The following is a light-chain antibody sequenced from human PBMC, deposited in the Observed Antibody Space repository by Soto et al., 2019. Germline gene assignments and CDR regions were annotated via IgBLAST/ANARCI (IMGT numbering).Light chain of an antibody. V-gene: IGLV1-44*01. Sequence: QSVLTQPPSASGTPGQRVTISCSGSSSNIGSNVVNWYQQLPGTAPKLLIYNNNQRPSGVPDRFSGSKSGTSASLAISGLLSEDETDYYCAAWDDSLNGVLFGGGTKLTVL. CDR1: SSNIGSNV. CDR2: NNN. J-gene: IGLJ2*01. CDR3: AAWDDSLNGVL.